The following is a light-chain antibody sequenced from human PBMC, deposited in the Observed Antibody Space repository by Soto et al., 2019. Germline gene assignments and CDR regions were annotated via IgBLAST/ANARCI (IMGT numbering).Light chain of an antibody. CDR1: SSDVGGYNY. CDR3: ASYAGTKRFV. V-gene: IGLV2-8*01. J-gene: IGLJ1*01. CDR2: EVT. Sequence: QSALTQPPSASGSPGQSLTISCTGTSSDVGGYNYVSWYQQRPGKAPKLVIYEVTKRPSGVPDRFSGSKSGSTASLTVSVLQADDEAEYYCASYAGTKRFVFGSWTKLTVL.